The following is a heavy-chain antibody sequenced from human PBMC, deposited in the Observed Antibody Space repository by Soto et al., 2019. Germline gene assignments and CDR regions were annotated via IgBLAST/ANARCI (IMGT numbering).Heavy chain of an antibody. V-gene: IGHV4-30-2*01. CDR3: AKPPDT. Sequence: QLQLQESGSGLVKPSQTLSLTCAVSGGSISSGGYSWSWIRQPPGKGLEWIGYIYHSGSTYYNPSQKGRLTNSGDGPKTQFSRNLTFGPPGAPALFSCAKPPDTGGQGTM. CDR2: IYHSGST. CDR1: GGSISSGGYS. J-gene: IGHJ3*01.